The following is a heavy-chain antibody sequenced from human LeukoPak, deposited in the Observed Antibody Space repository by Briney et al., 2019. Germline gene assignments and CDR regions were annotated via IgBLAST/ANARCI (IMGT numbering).Heavy chain of an antibody. J-gene: IGHJ6*02. CDR1: DTALPATG. V-gene: IGHV3-20*03. D-gene: IGHD6-13*01. CDR2: INLNAGST. Sequence: PWGFLRLPLRALDTALPATGMAGCGQAPGKGLEWVSGINLNAGSTGHADAVKGRFTISRDNAKNTLYLQMNSLRAEDTAVYYCARDEFQQLANRDYYYYGMDVWGQGTRVTVSS. CDR3: ARDEFQQLANRDYYYYGMDV.